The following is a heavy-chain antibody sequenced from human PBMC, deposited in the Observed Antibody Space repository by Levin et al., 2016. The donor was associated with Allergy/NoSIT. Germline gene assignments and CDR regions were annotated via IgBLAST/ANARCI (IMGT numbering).Heavy chain of an antibody. CDR1: GYTFIGYY. CDR2: INPDSGGT. D-gene: IGHD5/OR15-5a*01. CDR3: ARAEASTMYYFDS. Sequence: ASVKVSCKTSGYTFIGYYIHWVRQSPGQGPQWMGWINPDSGGTNYAQKFEGGVTMTRDLSISTAYLELSRLTSDDTAVYYCARAEASTMYYFDSWGQGTLVTVSS. V-gene: IGHV1-2*02. J-gene: IGHJ4*02.